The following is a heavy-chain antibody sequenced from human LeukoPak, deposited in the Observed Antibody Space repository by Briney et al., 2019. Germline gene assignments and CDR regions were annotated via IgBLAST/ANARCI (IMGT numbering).Heavy chain of an antibody. CDR3: AELGITMNGGV. J-gene: IGHJ6*04. CDR2: IRCDGSNK. Sequence: GGSLRLSCAASGFTFSSYGMHWVRQAPGKGLEWVAFIRCDGSNKYYADSVKGRFTISRDNSKNTLYLQMNSLRAEDTAVYYCAELGITMNGGVWGKGTTVTISS. CDR1: GFTFSSYG. V-gene: IGHV3-30*02. D-gene: IGHD3-10*02.